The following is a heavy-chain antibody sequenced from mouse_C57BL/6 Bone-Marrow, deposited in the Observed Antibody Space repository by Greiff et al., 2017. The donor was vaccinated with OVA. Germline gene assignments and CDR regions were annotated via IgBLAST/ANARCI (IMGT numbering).Heavy chain of an antibody. D-gene: IGHD1-1*01. CDR2: INPNNGGT. CDR3: ARYYYDSSWDWYFDV. V-gene: IGHV1-18*01. Sequence: VQLQQSGPELVKPGASVKIPCKASGYTFTDYNMDWVKQSHGKSLEWIGDINPNNGGTIYNQKFKGKATLTVDKSSSTAYMELRSLTSEDTAVYYCARYYYDSSWDWYFDVWGTGTTVTVSS. J-gene: IGHJ1*03. CDR1: GYTFTDYN.